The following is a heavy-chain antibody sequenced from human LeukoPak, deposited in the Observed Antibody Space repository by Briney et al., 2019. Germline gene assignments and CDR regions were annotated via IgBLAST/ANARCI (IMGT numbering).Heavy chain of an antibody. CDR3: AKAYGYCTTTSCSHEEFDY. D-gene: IGHD2-2*01. V-gene: IGHV3-30*18. J-gene: IGHJ4*02. CDR1: GFTFSNYG. CDR2: ISYDGSNK. Sequence: GRSLTLSCAASGFTFSNYGMHWVRQAPGKGLEWVAVISYDGSNKYYADSVKGRFAISRDNSKNTLYLQMNSLRAEDTAVYYCAKAYGYCTTTSCSHEEFDYWGQGTLVTVSS.